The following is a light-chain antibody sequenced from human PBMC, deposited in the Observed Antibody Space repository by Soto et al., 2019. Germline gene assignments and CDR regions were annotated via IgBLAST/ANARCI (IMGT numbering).Light chain of an antibody. Sequence: QSALTQPASVSGSPGQSITISCTGTSSDVGSYKYVSWYQQHPGKAPKLMIYEVSNRPSGVSDRFSGSKSDNTASLTISGLQAEDEADYYCSSYTTSGTLYVFGTGTQLTVL. CDR2: EVS. J-gene: IGLJ1*01. CDR1: SSDVGSYKY. CDR3: SSYTTSGTLYV. V-gene: IGLV2-14*01.